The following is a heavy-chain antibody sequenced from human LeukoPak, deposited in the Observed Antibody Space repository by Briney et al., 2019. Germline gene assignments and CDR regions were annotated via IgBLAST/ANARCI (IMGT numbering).Heavy chain of an antibody. D-gene: IGHD5-18*01. CDR1: GFSFSSYN. V-gene: IGHV3-21*01. CDR2: ISSSSSYI. J-gene: IGHJ4*02. CDR3: ARAPGYRGFLDY. Sequence: PGGSLRLSCAASGFSFSSYNMNWVRQAPGKGLEGVSFISSSSSYIYYVDSVKGRFTISRDNAKNSLYLQMNSLRAEDTAVYYCARAPGYRGFLDYWGQGNLVTVSS.